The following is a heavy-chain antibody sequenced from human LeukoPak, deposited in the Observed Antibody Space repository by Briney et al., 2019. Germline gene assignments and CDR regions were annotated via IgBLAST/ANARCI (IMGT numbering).Heavy chain of an antibody. CDR1: GFTFSSYW. J-gene: IGHJ4*02. D-gene: IGHD4-17*01. Sequence: GGSLRLSCAASGFTFSSYWMRWVRQAPGKGLVWVSRINSDGSSTSYADSVKGRFTISRDNAKNTLYLQMNNLRAEDTAVYYCARDYDYGDSGFDYWGQGTLVTVSS. V-gene: IGHV3-74*01. CDR2: INSDGSST. CDR3: ARDYDYGDSGFDY.